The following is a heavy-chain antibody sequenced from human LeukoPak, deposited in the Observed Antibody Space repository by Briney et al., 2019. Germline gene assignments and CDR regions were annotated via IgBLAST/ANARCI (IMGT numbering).Heavy chain of an antibody. CDR3: AKDSDYYHSSGYYYAYFQH. Sequence: GGSLRLSCAASGFTFSNYGMNWVRQAPGKRLEWVSYISSNSDSIYYADSVKGRFTISRDNAKNSLYLQMNSLRDEDTAVYYCAKDSDYYHSSGYYYAYFQHWGQGTLVTVSS. CDR1: GFTFSNYG. J-gene: IGHJ1*01. D-gene: IGHD3-22*01. V-gene: IGHV3-48*02. CDR2: ISSNSDSI.